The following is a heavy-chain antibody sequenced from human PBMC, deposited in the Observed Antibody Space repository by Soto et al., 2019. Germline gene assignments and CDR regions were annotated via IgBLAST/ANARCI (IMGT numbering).Heavy chain of an antibody. CDR2: IYHSGST. J-gene: IGHJ6*02. CDR3: ARARRGSPRYGMDV. Sequence: QLQLHESGSGLVKPSQTLSLTCAVSGGSISSGGYSWSWIRQPPGKGLEWIGYIYHSGSTYYNPSLKSRVTISVDRSKNQFSLKLSSVTAADTAVYYCARARRGSPRYGMDVWGQGTTVTVSS. D-gene: IGHD6-13*01. V-gene: IGHV4-30-2*01. CDR1: GGSISSGGYS.